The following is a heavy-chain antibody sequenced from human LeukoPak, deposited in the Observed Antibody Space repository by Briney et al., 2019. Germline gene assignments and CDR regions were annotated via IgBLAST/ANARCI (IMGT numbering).Heavy chain of an antibody. Sequence: ASVKVSCKASGYTFTGYYMHWVRQAPGQGLEWMGWINPNSGGTNYAQKFQGRVTMTRDTSISTAYMDLGRLRSDDTAVYYCARDGSDYCSTTSCYLNAVDYWGQGTLVTVSS. CDR2: INPNSGGT. CDR1: GYTFTGYY. J-gene: IGHJ4*02. V-gene: IGHV1-2*02. D-gene: IGHD2-2*01. CDR3: ARDGSDYCSTTSCYLNAVDY.